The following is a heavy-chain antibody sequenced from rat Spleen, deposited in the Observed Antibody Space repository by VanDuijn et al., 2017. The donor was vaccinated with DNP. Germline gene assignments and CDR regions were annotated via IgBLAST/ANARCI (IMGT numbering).Heavy chain of an antibody. CDR2: ISYDGGGT. CDR1: RFTFSDYN. V-gene: IGHV5-7*01. D-gene: IGHD1-11*01. J-gene: IGHJ2*01. Sequence: EVQLVESGGGLVQPGRSLKLSCAASRFTFSDYNMAWVRQAPKKGLEWVATISYDGGGTFYRDSVKGRFTISRDNTKTTLYLQLDSLRSEDTATYYCIQRTTYGWGQGVMVTVSS. CDR3: IQRTTYG.